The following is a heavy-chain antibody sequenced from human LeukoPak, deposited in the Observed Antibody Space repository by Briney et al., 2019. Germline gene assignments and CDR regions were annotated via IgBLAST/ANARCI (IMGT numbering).Heavy chain of an antibody. CDR1: GFTFSSYA. Sequence: PGGSLRLSCAASGFTFSSYAMSWVRQAPGKGLEWVSAISGSGGSTYYADSVKGRFTISRDNSKNTLYLQVNSLRAEDTAVYYCAKFSEHDILTGYYYYGMDVWGQGTTVTVSS. V-gene: IGHV3-23*01. CDR2: ISGSGGST. CDR3: AKFSEHDILTGYYYYGMDV. J-gene: IGHJ6*02. D-gene: IGHD3-9*01.